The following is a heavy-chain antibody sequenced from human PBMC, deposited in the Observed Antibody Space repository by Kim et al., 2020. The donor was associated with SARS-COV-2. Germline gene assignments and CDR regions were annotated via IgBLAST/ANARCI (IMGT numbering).Heavy chain of an antibody. CDR3: ARLVSENSAVEY. CDR1: GGSISRSSNY. Sequence: SETLSLTCTVSGGSISRSSNYWGWIRQPPGKGLEWIGSINYSGNTYYNPPLKSRVTISVATSKNQFSLKMRSVTAADTAVYYCARLVSENSAVEYWGQGTLVTVSS. J-gene: IGHJ4*02. CDR2: INYSGNT. V-gene: IGHV4-39*01.